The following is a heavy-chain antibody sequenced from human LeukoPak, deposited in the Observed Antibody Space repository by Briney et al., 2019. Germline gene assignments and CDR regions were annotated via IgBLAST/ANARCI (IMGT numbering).Heavy chain of an antibody. CDR3: AREETLAVAGSPIDY. CDR2: INPGGGSI. Sequence: ASVKVSCKASGYTFTSYFIHWVRQAPGQGLEWMGIINPGGGSISYAQKFQGRVTMTRDTSTGTVYMELSSLRSEDTAVYYCAREETLAVAGSPIDYWGQGTLVTVSS. D-gene: IGHD6-19*01. J-gene: IGHJ4*02. CDR1: GYTFTSYF. V-gene: IGHV1-46*01.